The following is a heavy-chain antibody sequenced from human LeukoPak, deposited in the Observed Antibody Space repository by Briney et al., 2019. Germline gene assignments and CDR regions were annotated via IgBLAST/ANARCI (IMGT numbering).Heavy chain of an antibody. V-gene: IGHV1-69*13. CDR1: GGTFSSYA. Sequence: ASVKVSCKASGGTFSSYAISWVRQSRGQGLEWMGGIIPIFGTANYAQKFQSRVTITADESTSTAYMELSSLRSEDTAVYYCARGESSGYFSFNWFDPWGLGTLVTVSS. CDR2: IIPIFGTA. CDR3: ARGESSGYFSFNWFDP. D-gene: IGHD3-22*01. J-gene: IGHJ5*02.